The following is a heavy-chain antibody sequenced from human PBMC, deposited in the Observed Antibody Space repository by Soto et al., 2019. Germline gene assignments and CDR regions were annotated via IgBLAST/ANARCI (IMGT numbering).Heavy chain of an antibody. V-gene: IGHV1-46*01. D-gene: IGHD6-13*01. Sequence: ASVKVSCKASGYTFTSYYMHWVRQAPGQGLEWMGIINPSGGSTSYAQKFQGRVTMTRDTSTSTVYMELSSLRSEDTAVYYCARSINIAAAGYYYYYGMDVWGQGTTVTVS. CDR1: GYTFTSYY. CDR3: ARSINIAAAGYYYYYGMDV. CDR2: INPSGGST. J-gene: IGHJ6*02.